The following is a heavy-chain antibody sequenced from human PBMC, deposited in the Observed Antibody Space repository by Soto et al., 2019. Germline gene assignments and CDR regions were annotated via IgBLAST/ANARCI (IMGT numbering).Heavy chain of an antibody. J-gene: IGHJ6*03. V-gene: IGHV4-34*01. Sequence: PSETLSLTCAVYGGSFSDYYWSWIRQPPGKGLEWIGEINHSGSTNYNPSLKSRVTISVDTSKNQFSLKLSSVTAADTAVYYCARTPRYGDYFYYYMDVWGKGTTVTVSS. CDR1: GGSFSDYY. CDR3: ARTPRYGDYFYYYMDV. CDR2: INHSGST. D-gene: IGHD4-17*01.